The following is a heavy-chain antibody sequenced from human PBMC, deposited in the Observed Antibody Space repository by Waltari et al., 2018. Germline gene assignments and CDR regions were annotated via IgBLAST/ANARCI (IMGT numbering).Heavy chain of an antibody. Sequence: QVQLQESGPGLVKPSQTLFLTCTVSGGSISSGDYYWSWIRQPPGKGLEWIGYIYYSGSTYYNPSLKSRVTISVDTSKNQFSLKLSSVTAADTAVYYCARVPPRYSSGWYDYYYYGMDVWGQGTTVTVSS. V-gene: IGHV4-30-4*08. D-gene: IGHD6-19*01. CDR1: GGSISSGDYY. CDR3: ARVPPRYSSGWYDYYYYGMDV. CDR2: IYYSGST. J-gene: IGHJ6*02.